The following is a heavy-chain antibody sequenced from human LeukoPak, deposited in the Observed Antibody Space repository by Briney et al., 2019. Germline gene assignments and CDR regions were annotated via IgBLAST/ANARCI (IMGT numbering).Heavy chain of an antibody. CDR1: GFTFSDYY. Sequence: GGSLRLSCAASGFTFSDYYMSWIRQAPGKGLEWVSYISSSGSTIYYADSVKGRFTISRDNAKNSLYLQMNSLTAADTAVYYCARSLSSSWNDYYYMDVWGKGTTVTVSS. CDR2: ISSSGSTI. CDR3: ARSLSSSWNDYYYMDV. V-gene: IGHV3-11*01. J-gene: IGHJ6*03. D-gene: IGHD6-13*01.